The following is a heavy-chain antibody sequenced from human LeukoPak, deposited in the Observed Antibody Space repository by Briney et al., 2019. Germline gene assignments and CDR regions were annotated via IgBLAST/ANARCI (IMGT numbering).Heavy chain of an antibody. Sequence: GGSLRLSCAASGFTVSSNYMSWVRQAPGKGLEWVSVIYSGGSTYYADSVKGRFTISRDNSKNTLYLQMNSLRAEDTALYYCAKGHRKGRWLPLDYWGQGTLVTVSS. V-gene: IGHV3-66*01. J-gene: IGHJ4*02. CDR2: IYSGGST. CDR3: AKGHRKGRWLPLDY. CDR1: GFTVSSNY. D-gene: IGHD5-24*01.